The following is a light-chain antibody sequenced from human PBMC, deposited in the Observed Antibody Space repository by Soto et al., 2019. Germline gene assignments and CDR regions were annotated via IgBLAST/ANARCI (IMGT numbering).Light chain of an antibody. J-gene: IGLJ1*01. CDR2: EVS. Sequence: QSVLTQPPSASGSPGESVTISCTGTSSDVGSYNFVSWYQKRPGKAPKFVNSEVSKRPSGVPDRFSGSKYGNTASPTVSGLQAEDEADYYCSSYAGSNTHVFGTGTKVPS. CDR3: SSYAGSNTHV. V-gene: IGLV2-8*01. CDR1: SSDVGSYNF.